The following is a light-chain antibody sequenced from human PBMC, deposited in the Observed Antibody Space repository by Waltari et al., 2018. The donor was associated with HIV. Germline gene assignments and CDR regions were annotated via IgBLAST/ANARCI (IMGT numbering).Light chain of an antibody. CDR1: SSNLRADFQ. V-gene: IGLV1-40*01. CDR2: GNS. J-gene: IGLJ3*02. CDR3: QSYDRSLSAWV. Sequence: QSVLPQPPSVSGPPRPRVTISCPGSSSNLRADFQVYWYLPLPGTAPKLLIYGNSNRPSGVPNRFSGSKSDTSASLAITGLQAEDEADYYCQSYDRSLSAWVFGGGTRLNVL.